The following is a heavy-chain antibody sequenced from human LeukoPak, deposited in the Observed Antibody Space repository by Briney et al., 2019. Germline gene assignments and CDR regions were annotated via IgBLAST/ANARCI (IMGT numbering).Heavy chain of an antibody. CDR3: ARGSKAIVVVPASGFDP. CDR1: GDSVSSNSAA. D-gene: IGHD2-2*01. J-gene: IGHJ5*02. Sequence: SQTLSLTCAISGDSVSSNSAAWNWITQSPSRGLVLLGWTYYRSKWYNDYAVSVNSRITINPDTSKNQFSLQLNSVTPEDTAVYCCARGSKAIVVVPASGFDPWGQGTLVTVSS. V-gene: IGHV6-1*01. CDR2: TYYRSKWYN.